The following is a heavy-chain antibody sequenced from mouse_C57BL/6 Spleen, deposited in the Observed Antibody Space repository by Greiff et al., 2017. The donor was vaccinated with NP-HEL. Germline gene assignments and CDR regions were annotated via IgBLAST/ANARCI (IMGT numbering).Heavy chain of an antibody. CDR2: IDPSDSYT. Sequence: QVQLKESGAELVMPGASVKLSCKASGYTFTSYWMHWVKQRPGQGLEWIGEIDPSDSYTNYNQKFKGKSTLTVDKSSSTAYMQLSSLTSEDSAVYYCARGGDRAQAYYFDYWGQGTTLTVSS. D-gene: IGHD3-2*02. CDR1: GYTFTSYW. J-gene: IGHJ2*01. CDR3: ARGGDRAQAYYFDY. V-gene: IGHV1-69*01.